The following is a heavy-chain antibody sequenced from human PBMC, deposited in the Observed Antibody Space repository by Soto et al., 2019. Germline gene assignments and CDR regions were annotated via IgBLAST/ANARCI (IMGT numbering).Heavy chain of an antibody. D-gene: IGHD2-15*01. CDR1: GYTFTSYD. Sequence: QVQLVQSGAEVKKPGASVKVSCKASGYTFTSYDINWVRQATGQGLEWMGWMNPNSGNTGYAQKFQGRVTMTRNTSISTAYMELSSPRSEDTAVYYCARFAGYCSGGSCYGVDYWGQGTLVTVSS. V-gene: IGHV1-8*01. CDR3: ARFAGYCSGGSCYGVDY. CDR2: MNPNSGNT. J-gene: IGHJ4*02.